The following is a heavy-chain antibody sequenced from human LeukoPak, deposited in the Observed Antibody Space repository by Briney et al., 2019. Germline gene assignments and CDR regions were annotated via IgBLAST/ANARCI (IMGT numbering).Heavy chain of an antibody. CDR2: IRYDGSNK. J-gene: IGHJ4*02. V-gene: IGHV3-30*02. Sequence: GGSLRLSCAASGFTFSSYGMHWVRQAPGKGLEWVAFIRYDGSNKYYTDSVKGRFTISRGNAKNSMYLQMNSLRAEDTAVYYCTRAPRADDIFFESWGQGALVTVSS. CDR3: TRAPRADDIFFES. D-gene: IGHD3-9*01. CDR1: GFTFSSYG.